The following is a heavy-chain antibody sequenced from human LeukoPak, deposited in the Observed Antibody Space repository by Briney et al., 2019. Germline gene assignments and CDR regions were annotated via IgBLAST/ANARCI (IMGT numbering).Heavy chain of an antibody. D-gene: IGHD2-2*01. CDR3: ARQYDSYFYYYLDL. J-gene: IGHJ6*03. V-gene: IGHV4-38-2*01. Sequence: SETLSLTCGVSGYPINNAYYWVWIRQPPGKGLEWIGSLYHPDSTYYNPSLKSRVTMSVDTSGNQFSLRLSFVTAADTAVSYCARQYDSYFYYYLDLWGTGTTVTVSS. CDR1: GYPINNAYY. CDR2: LYHPDST.